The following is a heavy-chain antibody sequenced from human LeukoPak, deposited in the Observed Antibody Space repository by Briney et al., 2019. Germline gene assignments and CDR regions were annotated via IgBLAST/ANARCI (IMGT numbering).Heavy chain of an antibody. CDR3: ARGGEYGWFDP. CDR1: GFTFSSYG. J-gene: IGHJ5*02. CDR2: IWYDGSNK. V-gene: IGHV3-33*01. Sequence: GGSLRLSCAASGFTFSSYGMHWVRQAPGKGLEWVAVIWYDGSNKYYADSVKGRFTISRDNSKNTLYPQMNSLRAEDTAVYYCARGGEYGWFDPWGQGTLVTVSS. D-gene: IGHD2/OR15-2a*01.